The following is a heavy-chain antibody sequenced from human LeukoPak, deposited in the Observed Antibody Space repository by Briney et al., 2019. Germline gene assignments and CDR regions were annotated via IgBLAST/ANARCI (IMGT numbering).Heavy chain of an antibody. CDR2: ISTSSTTI. V-gene: IGHV3-48*01. Sequence: GGSLRLSCAASGFTFSSYSMNWVRQAPGKGLEWVSHISTSSTTIYYADSVKGRFTISRDNAENSLYLQMNSLRAEDTAVYYCARAGYDDFWSGYYIVDYWGQGTLVTVSS. D-gene: IGHD3-3*01. CDR3: ARAGYDDFWSGYYIVDY. J-gene: IGHJ4*02. CDR1: GFTFSSYS.